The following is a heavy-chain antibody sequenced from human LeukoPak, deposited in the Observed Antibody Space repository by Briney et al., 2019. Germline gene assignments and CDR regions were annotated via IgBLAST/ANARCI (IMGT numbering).Heavy chain of an antibody. CDR2: IYTTGST. D-gene: IGHD3-22*01. V-gene: IGHV4-4*07. CDR1: GGSITSYY. CDR3: ARDGFYDSSGYYYNWVFDY. J-gene: IGHJ4*02. Sequence: SETLSLTCTVSGGSITSYYWSWIRQPAGKGLEWIGRIYTTGSTYYNHFLKSRVTMAVDTSKNQFSLRLSSVTAADTAVYYCARDGFYDSSGYYYNWVFDYWGQGTLVTVSS.